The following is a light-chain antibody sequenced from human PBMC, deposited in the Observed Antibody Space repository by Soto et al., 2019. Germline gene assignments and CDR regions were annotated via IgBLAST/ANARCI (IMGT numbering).Light chain of an antibody. CDR2: GAS. CDR3: QQYNDWPRT. Sequence: VLTQSPATLSVSPGERATLSCRASQSVSNNLAWYQQKPGQAPRLLIYGASTRATGIPARFSASGSGTEFTLAISSLQSEDFAVYYCQQYNDWPRTFGQGTKVDIK. J-gene: IGKJ1*01. V-gene: IGKV3-15*01. CDR1: QSVSNN.